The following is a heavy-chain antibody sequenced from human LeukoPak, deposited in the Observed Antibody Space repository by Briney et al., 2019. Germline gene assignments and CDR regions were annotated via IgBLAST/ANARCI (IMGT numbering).Heavy chain of an antibody. D-gene: IGHD5-24*01. V-gene: IGHV1-18*01. CDR1: GYTFTSYG. J-gene: IGHJ6*03. CDR2: ISAYNGNT. CDR3: ASSPEGGYNEGYYYYYYYMDV. Sequence: ASVKVSCKASGYTFTSYGISWVRQAPGQGLEWMGWISAYNGNTNYAQKLQGRVTMTTDTSTSTAYMELRSLRSDDTAVYYCASSPEGGYNEGYYYYYYYMDVWGKGTTVTISS.